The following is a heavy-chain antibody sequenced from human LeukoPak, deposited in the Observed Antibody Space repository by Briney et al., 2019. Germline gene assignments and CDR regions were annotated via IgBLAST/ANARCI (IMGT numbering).Heavy chain of an antibody. CDR2: IYYSAST. D-gene: IGHD5-12*01. J-gene: IGHJ4*02. Sequence: SETLSLTCTVSGGSISSYYWSWIRQPPGQGLEWIGYIYYSASTNYNPSLKSRVTISVDTSKNQFSLKLSSVTAAVTAVYYCARGRDIVATTDFDYWGQGTLVTVSS. CDR1: GGSISSYY. CDR3: ARGRDIVATTDFDY. V-gene: IGHV4-59*01.